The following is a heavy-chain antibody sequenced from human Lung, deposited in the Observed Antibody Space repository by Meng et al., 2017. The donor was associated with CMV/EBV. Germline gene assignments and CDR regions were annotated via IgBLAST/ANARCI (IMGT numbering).Heavy chain of an antibody. CDR3: AKDRYSYDSSGYHGVDY. V-gene: IGHV3-23*01. D-gene: IGHD3-22*01. J-gene: IGHJ4*02. CDR1: FTFSGYA. CDR2: LSGSGGST. Sequence: FTFSGYARTWVRQAPGKGLEWVSALSGSGGSTYYADSVKGRFTISRDNSKNTLYLQMNSLRAADTAVYYCAKDRYSYDSSGYHGVDYWGQGTLVTVSS.